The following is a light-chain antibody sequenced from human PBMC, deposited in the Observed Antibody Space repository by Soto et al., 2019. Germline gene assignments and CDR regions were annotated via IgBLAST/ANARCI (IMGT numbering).Light chain of an antibody. J-gene: IGKJ1*01. CDR2: EAS. CDR1: QSISSW. CDR3: QQYNSYSPRT. Sequence: DIQMTQSPSTLSASVGDRVTITCRARQSISSWLAWYQQKPGKAPKLLIYEASSLESGVPSRFSGSRSGTEFTLTISSLQPDDFATYYCQQYNSYSPRTFGQGTKVEIK. V-gene: IGKV1-5*03.